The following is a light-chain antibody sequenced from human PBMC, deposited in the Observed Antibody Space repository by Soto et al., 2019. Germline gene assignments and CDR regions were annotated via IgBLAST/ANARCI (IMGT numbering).Light chain of an antibody. CDR3: QQRTNWPRSFT. CDR1: QNVSSY. CDR2: DTS. J-gene: IGKJ3*01. V-gene: IGKV3-11*01. Sequence: EIVLTQSPDTLSLSPGERATLSCRASQNVSSYLAWYQQKRGQAPRLLIYDTSKMATGITARFSCSGSGTDFTLTISSLEPEDFAVYYCQQRTNWPRSFTFGPGTKVDIK.